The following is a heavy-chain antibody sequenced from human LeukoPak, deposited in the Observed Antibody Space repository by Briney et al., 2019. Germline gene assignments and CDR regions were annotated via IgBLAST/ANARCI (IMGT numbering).Heavy chain of an antibody. J-gene: IGHJ6*04. D-gene: IGHD3-10*02. CDR1: GFTFSRYS. V-gene: IGHV3-7*01. Sequence: GGSLRLSCAASGFTFSRYSMSWVRQAPGKGLEWVANIKQDGSEKYYVDSVKGRFTISRGNAKNSLYLQMNSLRAEDTAVYYCAELGITMIGGVWGKGTTVTISS. CDR2: IKQDGSEK. CDR3: AELGITMIGGV.